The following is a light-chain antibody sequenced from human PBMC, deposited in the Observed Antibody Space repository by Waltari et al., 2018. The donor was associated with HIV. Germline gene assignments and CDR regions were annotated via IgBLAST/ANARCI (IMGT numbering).Light chain of an antibody. CDR1: QRISNW. J-gene: IGKJ1*01. Sequence: DIQMTQSPSTLSASVGDRVTITCRASQRISNWLAWYQQKPGQAPKLLIYNASSLQSGAPSRCSGSGDGAEYSLTISSLQPDDFATYYCKKYNSYWPYGQGTKVEIK. CDR2: NAS. CDR3: KKYNSYWP. V-gene: IGKV1-5*03.